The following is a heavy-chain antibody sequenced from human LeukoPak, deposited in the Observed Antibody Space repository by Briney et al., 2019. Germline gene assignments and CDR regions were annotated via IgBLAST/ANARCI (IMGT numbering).Heavy chain of an antibody. Sequence: ASVKVSCKVSGYTLTELSMHWVRQAPGKGLEWMGGFDPEDGETIYAQKLQGRVTMTTDTSTSTAYMELRSLRSDDTAVYYCAATNYYYGMDVWGQGTTVTVSS. CDR1: GYTLTELS. D-gene: IGHD1-26*01. V-gene: IGHV1-24*01. J-gene: IGHJ6*02. CDR3: AATNYYYGMDV. CDR2: FDPEDGET.